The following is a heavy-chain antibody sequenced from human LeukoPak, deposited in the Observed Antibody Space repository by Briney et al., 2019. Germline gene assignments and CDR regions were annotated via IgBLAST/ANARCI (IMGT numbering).Heavy chain of an antibody. CDR3: ARAESSSWVDH. CDR1: GGSISSSSYY. CDR2: IYYSGST. Sequence: SETLSLTCTVSGGSISSSSYYWGWIRQPPGKGLEWIGSIYYSGSTYYNPSLKSRVTISVDTSRNQFSLKLSSVTAADTAVYYCARAESSSWVDHWGQGTLVTVSS. J-gene: IGHJ4*02. V-gene: IGHV4-39*07. D-gene: IGHD6-13*01.